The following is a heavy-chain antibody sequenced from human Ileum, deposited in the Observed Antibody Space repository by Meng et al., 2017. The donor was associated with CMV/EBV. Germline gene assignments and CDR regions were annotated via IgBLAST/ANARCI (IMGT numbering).Heavy chain of an antibody. CDR1: GDSLVLPH. V-gene: IGHV4-4*07. CDR2: IYVSGST. CDR3: ARDQDYGLLDS. D-gene: IGHD4-17*01. Sequence: QVQPRVACPRLVKPSESRSLPRRCLGDSLVLPHWNWIRQPAGKVLEWIGRIYVSGSTNYNSSLRSRNTLSVDKAKNQFSLNLNSVTAADTAVYYCARDQDYGLLDSWGQGTLVTVSS. J-gene: IGHJ4*02.